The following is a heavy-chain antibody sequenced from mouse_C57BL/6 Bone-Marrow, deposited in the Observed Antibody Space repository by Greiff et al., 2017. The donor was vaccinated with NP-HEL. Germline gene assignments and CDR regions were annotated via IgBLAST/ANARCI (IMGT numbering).Heavy chain of an antibody. Sequence: VQLQQSGAELVRPGASVKLSCTASGFNIKDDSMPWVKQRPEQGLEWIGWIDPENGDSEYASKFQGKATIFTDTSSNTAYLQHSSLTSEDTAVYYCTYLLWGGKGTTLTVST. CDR3: TYLLW. J-gene: IGHJ2*01. D-gene: IGHD2-1*01. CDR2: IDPENGDS. V-gene: IGHV14-4*01. CDR1: GFNIKDDS.